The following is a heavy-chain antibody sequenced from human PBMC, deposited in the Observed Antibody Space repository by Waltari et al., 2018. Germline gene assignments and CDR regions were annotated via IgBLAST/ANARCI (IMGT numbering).Heavy chain of an antibody. D-gene: IGHD2-15*01. CDR2: ISYDGSNK. J-gene: IGHJ4*02. Sequence: QVQLVESGGGVVQPGRSLRLSCAASGFTFSSYAMHWVRQAPGKGLEWVAVISYDGSNKYYADSVKGRFTISRDNSKNTLYLQMNSLRAEDTAVYYCARDLGYCSGGSCHGGWGQGTLVTVSS. CDR1: GFTFSSYA. V-gene: IGHV3-30-3*01. CDR3: ARDLGYCSGGSCHGG.